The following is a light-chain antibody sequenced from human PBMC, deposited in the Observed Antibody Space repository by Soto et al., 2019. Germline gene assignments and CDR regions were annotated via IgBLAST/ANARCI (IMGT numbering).Light chain of an antibody. V-gene: IGKV3-20*01. J-gene: IGKJ1*01. CDR1: QSVSSSS. Sequence: EIVLAQSPGTLSLAPGERATLSCRASQSVSSSSLAWYQQKRGQAPRLLIHGASGRATGIPDRFSGSGSGTDFTLTISRLEPEDFAVYYCQQYGGSPRTFGQGTKVDIK. CDR2: GAS. CDR3: QQYGGSPRT.